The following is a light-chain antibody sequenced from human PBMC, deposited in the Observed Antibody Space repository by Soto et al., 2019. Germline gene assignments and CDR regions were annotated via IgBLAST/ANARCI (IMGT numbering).Light chain of an antibody. J-gene: IGLJ3*02. CDR1: SSDVGGYDY. V-gene: IGLV2-14*01. Sequence: QSALTQPASVSGSPGQSITISCTGTSSDVGGYDYVSWYQQHPGKAPKVIIYEVSNRPSGVSNRFSGSKSDNTASLSISGLQAEDEADYYCSSFTSSSTWVFGGGTQLTVL. CDR3: SSFTSSSTWV. CDR2: EVS.